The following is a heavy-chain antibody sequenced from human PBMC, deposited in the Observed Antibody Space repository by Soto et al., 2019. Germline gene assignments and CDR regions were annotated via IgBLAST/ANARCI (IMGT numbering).Heavy chain of an antibody. V-gene: IGHV1-2*04. CDR3: ARDHAGTTDYYYSYGMDV. CDR2: INPNSGGT. CDR1: GYTFTGYY. J-gene: IGHJ6*02. Sequence: QVQLVQSGAEVKKPGASVKVSCKASGYTFTGYYMHWVRQAPGQGLEWMGWINPNSGGTNYAQKFQGWVTMTRDTSISTAYMELSRLRSDDTAVYYCARDHAGTTDYYYSYGMDVWGQGTTVTVSS. D-gene: IGHD1-7*01.